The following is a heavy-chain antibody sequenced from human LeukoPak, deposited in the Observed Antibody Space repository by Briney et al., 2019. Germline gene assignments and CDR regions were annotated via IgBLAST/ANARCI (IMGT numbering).Heavy chain of an antibody. CDR1: GFTVSSNY. V-gene: IGHV3-23*01. CDR3: AKGRITMFDV. D-gene: IGHD3-10*02. J-gene: IGHJ6*02. Sequence: PGGSLRLSCAASGFTVSSNYMSWVRQAPGKGLEWVSAISGSGGSTYYADSVKGRFTISRDNSKNTLYLQMNSLRAEDTAVYYCAKGRITMFDVWGQGTTVTVSS. CDR2: ISGSGGST.